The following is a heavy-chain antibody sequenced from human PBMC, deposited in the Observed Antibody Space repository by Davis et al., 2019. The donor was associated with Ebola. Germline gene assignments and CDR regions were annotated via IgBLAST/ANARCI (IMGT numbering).Heavy chain of an antibody. J-gene: IGHJ6*02. CDR3: ARYLTSSSLDA. CDR2: LYSRGTT. D-gene: IGHD6-6*01. Sequence: GESLKISCLASGFTFGNYNMNWVRQTPGKGLEWVSVLYSRGTTYYADSVKGRFAVSRDNSKNTLYLQMNSLRAEDTAVYYCARYLTSSSLDAWGPGTTVTVSS. CDR1: GFTFGNYN. V-gene: IGHV3-53*01.